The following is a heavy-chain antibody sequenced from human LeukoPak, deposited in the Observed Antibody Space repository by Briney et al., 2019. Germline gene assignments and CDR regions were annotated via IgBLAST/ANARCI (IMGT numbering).Heavy chain of an antibody. CDR1: GFTFSSYG. V-gene: IGHV3-48*02. CDR2: ITASGTAM. CDR3: ASSGSYRFDY. J-gene: IGHJ4*02. Sequence: PGGSLRLSCAASGFTFSSYGMHWVRQAPGKGLEWVSHITASGTAMFYADSVKGRFTISRDNAKNSLYLQVNSLRDEDTAVYYCASSGSYRFDYWGQGTLVTVSS. D-gene: IGHD1-26*01.